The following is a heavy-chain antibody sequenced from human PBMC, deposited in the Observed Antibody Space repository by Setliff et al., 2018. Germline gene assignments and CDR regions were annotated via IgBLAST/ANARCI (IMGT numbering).Heavy chain of an antibody. Sequence: GGSLRLSCAASVFSFSTYEMNWVRQAPGKGLEWVSYISGSGSTTYYADSVKGRFTISRDNAKNSLFLQMNSLRAGDTAIYYCAPERVLNWGQGTLVTVSS. CDR1: VFSFSTYE. J-gene: IGHJ4*02. CDR3: APERVLN. CDR2: ISGSGSTT. V-gene: IGHV3-48*03.